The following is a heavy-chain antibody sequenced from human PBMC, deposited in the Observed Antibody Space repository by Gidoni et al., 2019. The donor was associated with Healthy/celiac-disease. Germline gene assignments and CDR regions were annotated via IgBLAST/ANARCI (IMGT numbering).Heavy chain of an antibody. J-gene: IGHJ4*02. Sequence: EVQLLESGGGLVQPGGSLRLSCAASGFTFSSYAMSWVRQAPGKGLEWVSAISGSGGSTYYADPVKGRFTISRDNSKNTLYLQMNSLRAEDTAVYYCAKGERITIFGVVTSFDYWGQGTLVTVSS. CDR2: ISGSGGST. D-gene: IGHD3-3*01. CDR3: AKGERITIFGVVTSFDY. V-gene: IGHV3-23*01. CDR1: GFTFSSYA.